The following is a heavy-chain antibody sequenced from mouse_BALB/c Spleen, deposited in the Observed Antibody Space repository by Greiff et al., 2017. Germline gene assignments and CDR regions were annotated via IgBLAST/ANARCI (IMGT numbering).Heavy chain of an antibody. Sequence: EVKLVESGGGLVKPGGSLKLSCAASGFTFSSYTMSWVRQTPEKRLEWVATISSGGSYTYYPDSVKGRFTISRDNAKNTLYLQMSSLKSEDTAMYYCTREGYGSKAMDYWGQGTSVTVSS. D-gene: IGHD1-1*02. V-gene: IGHV5-6-4*01. CDR1: GFTFSSYT. CDR3: TREGYGSKAMDY. CDR2: ISSGGSYT. J-gene: IGHJ4*01.